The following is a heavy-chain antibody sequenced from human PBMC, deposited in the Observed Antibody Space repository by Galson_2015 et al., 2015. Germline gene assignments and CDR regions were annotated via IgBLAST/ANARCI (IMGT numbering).Heavy chain of an antibody. Sequence: PALVKPTQPLTLTCTCSGFSLSSDGEGVGWIRQPPGKTLEWLALIYWDDHTRYSPSLETRLTIARDISKNQVVLTMTNMGPEDTGTYYCAHRGYTTGWGLDYWGPGTLVTVSS. D-gene: IGHD1-1*01. J-gene: IGHJ4*02. CDR3: AHRGYTTGWGLDY. CDR2: IYWDDHT. CDR1: GFSLSSDGEG. V-gene: IGHV2-5*02.